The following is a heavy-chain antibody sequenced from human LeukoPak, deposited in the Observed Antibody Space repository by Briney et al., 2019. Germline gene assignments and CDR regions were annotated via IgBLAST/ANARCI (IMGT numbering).Heavy chain of an antibody. D-gene: IGHD5-18*01. CDR2: IYYSGST. J-gene: IGHJ4*02. CDR3: ARGSGYSYVDFDY. V-gene: IGHV4-31*03. Sequence: SQTLSLTCIVSGGSISSGGYYWSWIRQHPGKGLEWIGYIYYSGSTYYNPSLKSRVTISVDTSKNQFSLKLSSVTAADTAVYYCARGSGYSYVDFDYWGQGTLVTVSS. CDR1: GGSISSGGYY.